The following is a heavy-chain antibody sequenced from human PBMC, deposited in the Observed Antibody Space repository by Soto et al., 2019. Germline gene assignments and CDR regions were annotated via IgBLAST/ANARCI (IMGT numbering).Heavy chain of an antibody. D-gene: IGHD2-15*01. CDR1: GYTFTSYG. CDR3: ARHVVVVAATKLLYYYYGMDV. Sequence: GASVKVSCKASGYTFTSYGISWVRQAPGQGLEWMGWISAYNGNTNYAQKLQGRVTMTTDTSTSTAYMELRSLRSDDTAVYYCARHVVVVAATKLLYYYYGMDVWGQGTTVTVSS. V-gene: IGHV1-18*01. CDR2: ISAYNGNT. J-gene: IGHJ6*02.